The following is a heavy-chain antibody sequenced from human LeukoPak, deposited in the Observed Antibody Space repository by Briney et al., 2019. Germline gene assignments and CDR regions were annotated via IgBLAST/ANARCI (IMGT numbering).Heavy chain of an antibody. CDR3: ARAGIAAAGIDY. Sequence: SVKVSCKASGYTFTGYYMHWVRQAPGQGLEWMGRIIPILGIANYAQKFQGRVTITADKSTSTAYMELSSLRSEDTAVYYCARAGIAAAGIDYWGQGTLVTVSS. V-gene: IGHV1-69*04. J-gene: IGHJ4*02. CDR2: IIPILGIA. D-gene: IGHD6-13*01. CDR1: GYTFTGYY.